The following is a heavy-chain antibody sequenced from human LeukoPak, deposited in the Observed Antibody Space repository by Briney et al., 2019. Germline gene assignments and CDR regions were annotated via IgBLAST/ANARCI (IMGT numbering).Heavy chain of an antibody. D-gene: IGHD1-26*01. CDR3: ARGKWELAPIYYYYMDV. CDR1: GYTFTSYG. Sequence: ASVKVSCKASGYTFTSYGISWVRQAPGQGREWMGWISAYNGNTNYAQKLQGRVTMTTDTSTSTAYMELRSLRSDDTAVYYCARGKWELAPIYYYYMDVWGKGTTVTVSS. CDR2: ISAYNGNT. V-gene: IGHV1-18*01. J-gene: IGHJ6*03.